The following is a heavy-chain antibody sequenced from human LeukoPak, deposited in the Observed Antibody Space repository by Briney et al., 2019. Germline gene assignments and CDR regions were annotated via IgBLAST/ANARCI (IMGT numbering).Heavy chain of an antibody. CDR2: INPNSGGT. Sequence: ASVRVSCKASGYTFTGYYMHWVRQAPGQGLEWMGWINPNSGGTNYAQKFQGRVTMTRDTSISTAYMELSRLRSDDTAVYYCARPVSYDSSGYYRRAFDYWGQGTLVTVSS. J-gene: IGHJ4*02. D-gene: IGHD3-22*01. V-gene: IGHV1-2*02. CDR3: ARPVSYDSSGYYRRAFDY. CDR1: GYTFTGYY.